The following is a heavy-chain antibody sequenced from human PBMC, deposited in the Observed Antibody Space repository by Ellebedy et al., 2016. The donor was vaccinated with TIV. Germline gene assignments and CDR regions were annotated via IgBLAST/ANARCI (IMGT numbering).Heavy chain of an antibody. D-gene: IGHD6-6*01. CDR1: GGSISSSSYC. Sequence: SETLSLTCTVSGGSISSSSYCWGWIRQPPGKGLEWIGSIYYSGSTYYNPSLKSRVTISVDTSKNQFSLKLSSVTAADTAVYYCARAYSSSSGKNAFDIWGQGTMVTVSS. CDR3: ARAYSSSSGKNAFDI. V-gene: IGHV4-39*07. J-gene: IGHJ3*02. CDR2: IYYSGST.